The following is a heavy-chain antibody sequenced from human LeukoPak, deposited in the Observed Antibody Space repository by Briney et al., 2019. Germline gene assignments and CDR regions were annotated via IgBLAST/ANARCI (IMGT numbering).Heavy chain of an antibody. CDR2: INPSGGST. CDR1: GYTFTSYY. J-gene: IGHJ4*02. V-gene: IGHV1-46*01. CDR3: ARSYYYNSSGYLVLGY. Sequence: ASVKVSCKASGYTFTSYYMHWVRQAPGQGLEWIGIINPSGGSTSYAQKFQGRVTMTRDTSTSAVYMELSSLRSEDTAVYYCARSYYYNSSGYLVLGYWGQGTLVTVSS. D-gene: IGHD3-22*01.